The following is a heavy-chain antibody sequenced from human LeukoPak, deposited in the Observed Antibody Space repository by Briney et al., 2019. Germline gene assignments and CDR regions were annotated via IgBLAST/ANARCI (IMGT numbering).Heavy chain of an antibody. J-gene: IGHJ5*02. CDR3: AKDTVTMLRGVFDP. D-gene: IGHD3-10*01. CDR2: ISGSGGSI. Sequence: PGGSLRLSCAASGSTFSSYAMTWVRQAQGKGLEWVSSISGSGGSIYYADSVRGRFTISRDTSKNTLYLQMNSLRAEDTAVYYCAKDTVTMLRGVFDPWGQGTLVTVSS. CDR1: GSTFSSYA. V-gene: IGHV3-23*01.